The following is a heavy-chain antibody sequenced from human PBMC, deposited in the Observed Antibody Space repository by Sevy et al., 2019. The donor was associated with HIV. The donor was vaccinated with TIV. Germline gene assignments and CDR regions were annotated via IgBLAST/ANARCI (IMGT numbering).Heavy chain of an antibody. CDR3: ASVAARPGWEPTTLYGMDV. J-gene: IGHJ6*02. D-gene: IGHD6-6*01. CDR2: INHSGST. Sequence: SETLSLTCAVYGGSFSGYYWRWIRQPPGKGLEWIGEINHSGSTNYNPSLKSRVTISVDTSKNQFSLKLSSVTAADTAVYYCASVAARPGWEPTTLYGMDVWGQGTTVTVSS. V-gene: IGHV4-34*01. CDR1: GGSFSGYY.